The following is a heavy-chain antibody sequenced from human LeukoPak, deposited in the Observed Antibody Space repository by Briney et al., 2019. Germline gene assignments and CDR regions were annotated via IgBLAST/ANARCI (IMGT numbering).Heavy chain of an antibody. CDR1: GGSFSGYY. D-gene: IGHD3-9*01. J-gene: IGHJ4*02. CDR3: ARHASFYDILTGYHGRYYFDF. CDR2: INHSGST. Sequence: SETLSLTCAVYGGSFSGYYWSWIRQPPGKGLEWIGEINHSGSTNYNPSLKSRVTISVDTSKNQFSLKLSSVTAADTAVYYCARHASFYDILTGYHGRYYFDFWGQGTLVTVSS. V-gene: IGHV4-34*01.